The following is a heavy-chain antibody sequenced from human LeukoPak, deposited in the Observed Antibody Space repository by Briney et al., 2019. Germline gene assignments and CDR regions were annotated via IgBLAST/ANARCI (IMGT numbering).Heavy chain of an antibody. CDR2: INESGDGT. CDR1: GVAFSNYA. Sequence: GGSLRLSCAASGVAFSNYAMSWVRQAPGKGLEWVAAINESGDGTYYAGSMKGRFTISRDNAKNLLYLQINSLRAEDTAIYYCAKDIAQGYTFGSIEQDYWGQGTLVTVSS. CDR3: AKDIAQGYTFGSIEQDY. D-gene: IGHD5-18*01. J-gene: IGHJ4*02. V-gene: IGHV3-23*01.